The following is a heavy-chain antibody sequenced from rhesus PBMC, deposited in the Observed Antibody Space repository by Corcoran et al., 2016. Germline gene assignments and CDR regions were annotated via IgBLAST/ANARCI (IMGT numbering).Heavy chain of an antibody. CDR1: GGSISSTY. V-gene: IGHV4-169*01. Sequence: QVQLQESGPGLVKPSETLSVTCAVSGGSISSTYWRLIRQAPGKGLEWIGYIYGRGRSTNYNPSLKSRVTLSVDTSKNQRSRKLSSVTAADTAGYYGASQDSLLDYWGQGVLVTVSS. CDR2: IYGRGRST. CDR3: ASQDSLLDY. J-gene: IGHJ4*01. D-gene: IGHD2-39*01.